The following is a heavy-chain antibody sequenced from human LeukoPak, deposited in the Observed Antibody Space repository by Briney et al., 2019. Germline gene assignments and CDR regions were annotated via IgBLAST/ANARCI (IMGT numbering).Heavy chain of an antibody. Sequence: PSETLSLTCTVSGGSTSNYFCTWLRQSAGKGLEWIGRIHTSGSANYNPSLKSRVSMSVDTSKNQFSLKLSSVTAADTAVYYCARDPEGHGYYFDYWGQGALVTVSS. D-gene: IGHD3-3*01. J-gene: IGHJ4*02. CDR3: ARDPEGHGYYFDY. CDR1: GGSTSNYF. V-gene: IGHV4-4*07. CDR2: IHTSGSA.